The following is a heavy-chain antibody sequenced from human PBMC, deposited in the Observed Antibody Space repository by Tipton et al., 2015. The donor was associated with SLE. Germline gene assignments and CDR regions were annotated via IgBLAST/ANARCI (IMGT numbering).Heavy chain of an antibody. CDR3: AREGEKAGEDF. V-gene: IGHV4-39*07. D-gene: IGHD3-16*01. J-gene: IGHJ4*02. CDR2: IYYSGST. CDR1: GVSISTSTSY. Sequence: TLSLTCTVSGVSISTSTSYWGYWAWIRQPPGKGLEWIGSIYYSGSTYYNPSLKSRVTMSVDTSKNQFFLNLSSVTAANTALYYCAREGEKAGEDFWGPGMLVTVSS.